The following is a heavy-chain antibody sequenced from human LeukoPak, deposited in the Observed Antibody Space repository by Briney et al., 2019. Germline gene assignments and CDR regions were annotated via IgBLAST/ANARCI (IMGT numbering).Heavy chain of an antibody. CDR2: IYYSGNT. CDR1: GGSISSSSHY. CDR3: ARTFGPFDY. Sequence: PSETPSLTCTVSGGSISSSSHYWGWIRQPPGKGLEWIGSIYYSGNTYYNPSLKSRVTISVDTSKNQFSLKLTSVTAADTAVYYCARTFGPFDYWGQGTLVTVSS. D-gene: IGHD2/OR15-2a*01. J-gene: IGHJ4*02. V-gene: IGHV4-39*01.